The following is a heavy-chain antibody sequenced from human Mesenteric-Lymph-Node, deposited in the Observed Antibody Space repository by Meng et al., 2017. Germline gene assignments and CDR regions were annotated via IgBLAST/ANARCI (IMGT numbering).Heavy chain of an antibody. CDR1: GGSISSSSYY. V-gene: IGHV4-39*07. CDR3: ARVGPSYYGSGSYRPDDAFDI. Sequence: SETLSLTCTVSGGSISSSSYYWGWIRQPPGKGLEWIGSIYYSGSTYYNPSLKSRVTISVDTSKNQFSLKLSSVTAADTAVYYCARVGPSYYGSGSYRPDDAFDIWGQGTMVTVSS. CDR2: IYYSGST. D-gene: IGHD3-10*01. J-gene: IGHJ3*02.